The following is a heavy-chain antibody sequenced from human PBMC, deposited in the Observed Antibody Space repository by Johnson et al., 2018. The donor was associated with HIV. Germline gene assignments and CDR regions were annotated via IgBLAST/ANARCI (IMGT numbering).Heavy chain of an antibody. CDR3: AREVFTMFGATQRGAFEI. CDR1: GFTFSSYA. V-gene: IGHV3-30-3*01. D-gene: IGHD3-10*02. J-gene: IGHJ3*02. Sequence: QVQLVESGGGVVQPGRSLRLSCAASGFTFSSYAMHWVCQAPGKGLEWVAVISYDGSNKYYADSVKGRFTISRDNSKNTLYLQMNSLRAEHTALYYCAREVFTMFGATQRGAFEIWGQGTMVTVSS. CDR2: ISYDGSNK.